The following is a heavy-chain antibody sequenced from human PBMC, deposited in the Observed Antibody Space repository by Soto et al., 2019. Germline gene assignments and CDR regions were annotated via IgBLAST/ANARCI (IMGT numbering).Heavy chain of an antibody. D-gene: IGHD2-2*01. CDR1: GYSFTSYW. CDR2: IYPGDSDT. CDR3: ARGGYCSSSSCYLANWFDP. V-gene: IGHV5-51*01. J-gene: IGHJ5*02. Sequence: PGESLKISCKGSGYSFTSYWIGWVRQMPGKGLEWMGIIYPGDSDTRYSPSFQGQVTISVDKSVSTAYLQWSSLKASDTAMYYCARGGYCSSSSCYLANWFDPWGQGTLVTVSS.